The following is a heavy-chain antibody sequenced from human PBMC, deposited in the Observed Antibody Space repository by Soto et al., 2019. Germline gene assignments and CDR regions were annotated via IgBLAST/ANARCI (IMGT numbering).Heavy chain of an antibody. V-gene: IGHV1-69*01. J-gene: IGHJ5*02. CDR2: IIPIFGTA. CDR3: ARDPHIVARRELRNLFDP. Sequence: QVQLVQSGAEVKKPGSSVKVSCKASGGTFSSYAISCVRQAPGQGLEWMGGIIPIFGTANYAQKFQGRVTITADESTITAYMELSSLRAEETDVYYLARDPHIVARRELRNLFDPWGQGTLVTVSS. D-gene: IGHD5-12*01. CDR1: GGTFSSYA.